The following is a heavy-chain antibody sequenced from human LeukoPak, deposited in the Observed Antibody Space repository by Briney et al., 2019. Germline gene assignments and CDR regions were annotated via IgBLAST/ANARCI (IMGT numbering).Heavy chain of an antibody. CDR2: IIPIFGTA. CDR3: ARDAVGATRYYYYYYMDV. J-gene: IGHJ6*03. V-gene: IGHV1-69*06. CDR1: GGTFSSYA. Sequence: ASVKVSCKASGGTFSSYAISWVRQAPGQGLEWMGGIIPIFGTANYAQKFQGRVTITADKSTSTAYMELSSLRSEDTAVYYCARDAVGATRYYYYYYMDVWGKGTTVTVSS. D-gene: IGHD1-26*01.